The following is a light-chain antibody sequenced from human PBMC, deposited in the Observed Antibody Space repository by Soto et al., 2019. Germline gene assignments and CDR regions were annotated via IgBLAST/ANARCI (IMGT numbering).Light chain of an antibody. Sequence: QSVLTKPAAVSGSPGQSITVSCTGTSRDVGAYTYVSWYQHHPGKAPKLVIYDVTHRPSGVSSGFSGSKSGNTASLTISGLQAEDEADYYCSSYTTSSTLVFGGGTKLTVL. J-gene: IGLJ2*01. CDR3: SSYTTSSTLV. V-gene: IGLV2-14*03. CDR1: SRDVGAYTY. CDR2: DVT.